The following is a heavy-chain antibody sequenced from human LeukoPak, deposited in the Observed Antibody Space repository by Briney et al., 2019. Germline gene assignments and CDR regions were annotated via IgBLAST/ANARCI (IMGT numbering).Heavy chain of an antibody. CDR3: ARSLGANTWVGNWFDP. Sequence: PSETLSLTCSVSGGSISSPNHDWAWIRQPPGQGLEWIGSIYYSGTTYYNLSLKSRVTLSLDTSQNQFSLNLSSVTAADTAIYFCARSLGANTWVGNWFDPCGQRTLVTVSP. D-gene: IGHD3-10*01. V-gene: IGHV4-39*01. CDR1: GGSISSPNHD. CDR2: IYYSGTT. J-gene: IGHJ5*02.